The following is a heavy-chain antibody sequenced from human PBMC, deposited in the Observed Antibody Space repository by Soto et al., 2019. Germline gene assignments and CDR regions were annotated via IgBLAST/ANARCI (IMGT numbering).Heavy chain of an antibody. V-gene: IGHV1-18*01. CDR3: AIRIAVAATSEISTDY. Sequence: ASVKVSCKASGYTFTSYGISWVRQAPGQGLEWMGWISAYNGNTNYAQKLQGRVTMTTDTSTSTAYMELRSLRSDDTAVYYCAIRIAVAATSEISTDYLRHAPLVTV. D-gene: IGHD6-25*01. J-gene: IGHJ4*01. CDR2: ISAYNGNT. CDR1: GYTFTSYG.